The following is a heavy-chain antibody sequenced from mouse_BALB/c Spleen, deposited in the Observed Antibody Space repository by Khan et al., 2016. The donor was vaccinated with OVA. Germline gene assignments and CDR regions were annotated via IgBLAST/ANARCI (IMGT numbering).Heavy chain of an antibody. J-gene: IGHJ3*01. CDR1: GFTFSDYY. V-gene: IGHV5-4*02. CDR2: ISDGGNYT. Sequence: EVALVESGGGLVKPGGSLKLSCAASGFTFSDYYMYWVRQTPEKRLEWVATISDGGNYTSYPDSVKGRFTISRDNAKNNLYLQMSSLKSEDTAMYYCARGGYGSFAFWGQGTLVTVSA. CDR3: ARGGYGSFAF. D-gene: IGHD2-14*01.